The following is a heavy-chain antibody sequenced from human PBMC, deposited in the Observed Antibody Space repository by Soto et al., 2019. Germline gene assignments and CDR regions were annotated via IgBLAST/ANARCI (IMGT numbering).Heavy chain of an antibody. Sequence: GGSLRLSCAASGFTFSSYGMHWVRQAPGKGLEWVAVISYDGSNKYYADSVKGRFTISRDNSKNTLYLQMNSLRAEDTAVYYCAKLLAGIDYWCQGTLVSVSS. CDR3: AKLLAGIDY. J-gene: IGHJ4*02. CDR1: GFTFSSYG. D-gene: IGHD6-13*01. V-gene: IGHV3-30*18. CDR2: ISYDGSNK.